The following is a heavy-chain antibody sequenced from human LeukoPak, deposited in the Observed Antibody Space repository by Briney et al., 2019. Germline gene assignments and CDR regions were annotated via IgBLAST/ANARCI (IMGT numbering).Heavy chain of an antibody. CDR3: ARRRLYDSSGYSLPFDY. D-gene: IGHD3-22*01. J-gene: IGHJ4*02. CDR1: GGSFSGYY. V-gene: IGHV4-39*01. CDR2: IYYSGST. Sequence: SETLSLTCAVYGGSFSGYYWGWIRQPPGKGLEWIGSIYYSGSTYYNPSLKGRVTISVDTSKNQFSLKLSSVTAADTAVYYCARRRLYDSSGYSLPFDYWGQGTLATVSS.